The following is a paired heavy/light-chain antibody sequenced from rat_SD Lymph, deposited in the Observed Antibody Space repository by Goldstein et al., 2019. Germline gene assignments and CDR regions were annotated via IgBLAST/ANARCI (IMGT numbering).Light chain of an antibody. J-gene: IGKJ1*01. CDR1: QNVGIN. CDR3: LQHNSYPWT. V-gene: IGKV6S4*01. CDR2: WAS. Sequence: NTVMTQSPTSMFTSVGDRVTMSCKASQNVGINVGWYQQKTGQSPKRLIYWASNRDTGVPDRFTGSGSGTDFTLTISNMQAEDPAIYYCLQHNSYPWTFGGGTKLELK.
Heavy chain of an antibody. CDR1: GFTFSNYG. V-gene: IGHV5-34*01. CDR3: ARHSGSPFAY. D-gene: IGHD1-11*01. Sequence: EVQLVESGGGLVQPGRSLKLSCLASGFTFSNYGMNWIRQAPGKGLEWVASISSSSSYIYYADTVKGRFTISRDNAKNTLYLQMTSLRSEDTALYYCARHSGSPFAYWGQGTLVTVSS. CDR2: ISSSSSYI. J-gene: IGHJ3*01.